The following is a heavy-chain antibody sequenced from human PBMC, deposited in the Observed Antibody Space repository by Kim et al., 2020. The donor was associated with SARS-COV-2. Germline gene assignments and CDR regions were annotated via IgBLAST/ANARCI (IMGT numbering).Heavy chain of an antibody. CDR1: GYTFDTYS. V-gene: IGHV1-3*01. Sequence: VKVSCKASGYTFDTYSLYWVRQAPGQRFEWMGWINGGNGNTRYSQNFQGRVTITRDTSATTAYMELSSLTSKDTAVYYCAREGSGSYNWFDPWGQGTLVTVSS. J-gene: IGHJ5*02. D-gene: IGHD3-10*01. CDR3: AREGSGSYNWFDP. CDR2: INGGNGNT.